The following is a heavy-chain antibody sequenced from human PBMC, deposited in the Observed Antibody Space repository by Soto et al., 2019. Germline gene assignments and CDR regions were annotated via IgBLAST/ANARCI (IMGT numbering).Heavy chain of an antibody. CDR3: ARFVRHQLPTIDF. D-gene: IGHD2-2*01. CDR1: GYTFSNYD. CDR2: MNPESRNT. J-gene: IGHJ4*02. Sequence: QVQLVQSEAEVKEPGASVRVSCKASGYTFSNYDINWVRQATGQGLEWMGWMNPESRNTGYAQKFQGRVTMTRDTSISTAYMELTSLRSEDTAVYYCARFVRHQLPTIDFWGQGTLVTVSS. V-gene: IGHV1-8*01.